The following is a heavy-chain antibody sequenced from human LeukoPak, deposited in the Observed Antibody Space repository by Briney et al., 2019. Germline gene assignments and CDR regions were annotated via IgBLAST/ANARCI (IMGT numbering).Heavy chain of an antibody. CDR3: ARDRYYYDSSGYYSDY. D-gene: IGHD3-22*01. V-gene: IGHV3-21*01. J-gene: IGHJ4*02. CDR2: ISGSSSYI. Sequence: GGSLRLSCAASGFTFSSYAMSWVRQAPGKGLEWVSSISGSSSYIYYGDSVKGRCTISRDNAKKSLYLQMNSLRAEDTAVYYCARDRYYYDSSGYYSDYWGQGTLVTVSS. CDR1: GFTFSSYA.